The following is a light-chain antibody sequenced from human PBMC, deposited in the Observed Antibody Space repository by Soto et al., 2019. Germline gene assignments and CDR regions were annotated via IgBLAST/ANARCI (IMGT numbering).Light chain of an antibody. V-gene: IGKV1-39*01. J-gene: IGKJ5*01. CDR1: QNIFSS. Sequence: DIQMTQSPSSLSASVGDRVTITCRAGQNIFSSLNWYQQKPGKAPKLLIYAASSLQSGVPSRFSGSGSGTDFTLTITSLQPEDFETYYCQQSYNSPPITFGQGTRLEI. CDR2: AAS. CDR3: QQSYNSPPIT.